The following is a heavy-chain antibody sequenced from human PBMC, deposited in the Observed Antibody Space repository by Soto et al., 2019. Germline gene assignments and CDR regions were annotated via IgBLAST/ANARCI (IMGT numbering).Heavy chain of an antibody. CDR1: GGTFSSYA. V-gene: IGHV1-69*06. CDR3: VRGPCDYGDYGACDY. Sequence: QVQLVQSGAEVKKPGSSVKVSCRASGGTFSSYAISWVRQAPGQGLEWMGGIIPIFGTANYAQKFQGRVTITADKSTITAYMELSSLRSEVTAVYYCVRGPCDYGDYGACDYWGQGTLVTVSS. D-gene: IGHD4-17*01. CDR2: IIPIFGTA. J-gene: IGHJ4*02.